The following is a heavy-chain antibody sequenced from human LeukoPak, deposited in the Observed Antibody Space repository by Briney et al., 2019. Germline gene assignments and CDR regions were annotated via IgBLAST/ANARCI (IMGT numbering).Heavy chain of an antibody. D-gene: IGHD4-23*01. CDR2: VHNSGST. J-gene: IGHJ2*01. V-gene: IGHV4-59*01. Sequence: SETLSLTCTVSGGSFSNYFRGWIRQPPGRGLEWIGYVHNSGSTTYNPSLKSRGTIVLDTSRNQFSLRLSSVTAADTAVYYCARDRGGKPHWYFDLWGRGTLVTVSS. CDR3: ARDRGGKPHWYFDL. CDR1: GGSFSNYF.